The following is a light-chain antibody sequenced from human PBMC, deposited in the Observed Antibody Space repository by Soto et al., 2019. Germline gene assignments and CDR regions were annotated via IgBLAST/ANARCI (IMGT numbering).Light chain of an antibody. V-gene: IGLV2-14*01. CDR3: SSYTSSSTPDV. CDR1: SSDVGGYNY. Sequence: PASLFGSPGQLITTPCPGNSSDVGGYNYVSWYQQHPGKAPKLMIYEVSNRPSGVSNRFSGSKSGNTASLTISGLQAEDEADYYCSSYTSSSTPDVFGTGTKVTVL. CDR2: EVS. J-gene: IGLJ1*01.